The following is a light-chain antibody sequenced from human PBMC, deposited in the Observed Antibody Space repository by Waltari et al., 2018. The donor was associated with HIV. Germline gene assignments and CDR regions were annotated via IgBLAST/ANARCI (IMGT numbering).Light chain of an antibody. CDR3: HSYDSSLDGWV. CDR1: SSNIGADYH. Sequence: QSVLTQPPSVSGAPGQRVTISCTGSSSNIGADYHVNWYQQLPGTAPKLLIYGYNNRASGVPDRFSGSKSGTSASLAITGLQAEDEADYYCHSYDSSLDGWVFGGGTKLTVL. CDR2: GYN. J-gene: IGLJ3*02. V-gene: IGLV1-40*01.